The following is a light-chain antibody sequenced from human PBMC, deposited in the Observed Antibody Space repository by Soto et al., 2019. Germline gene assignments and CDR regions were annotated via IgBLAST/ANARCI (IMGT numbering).Light chain of an antibody. J-gene: IGKJ3*01. CDR3: QQSYSTPGVFT. CDR1: QSISSY. V-gene: IGKV1-39*01. CDR2: AAS. Sequence: DIQMTQSPSSLSASVGDRVTITCRASQSISSYLNWYQHKPGKAPKLLIYAASSLQSGVPSRFSGSGSGTDFTLTISSLQPEDFATYYCQQSYSTPGVFTFGPGTKVDIK.